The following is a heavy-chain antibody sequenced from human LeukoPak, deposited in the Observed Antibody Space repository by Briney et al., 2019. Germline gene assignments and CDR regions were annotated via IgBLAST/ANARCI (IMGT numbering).Heavy chain of an antibody. CDR1: GGSISSYY. CDR2: IYYSGST. V-gene: IGHV4-59*01. CDR3: ARYVWGSYPTFEDY. J-gene: IGHJ4*02. Sequence: SETLSLTCTVSGGSISSYYWSWIRQPPGKGLEWIGYIYYSGSTNYNPSLKNRVTISVDTSKNQFSLKLSSVTAADTAVYYCARYVWGSYPTFEDYWGQGTLVTVSS. D-gene: IGHD3-16*02.